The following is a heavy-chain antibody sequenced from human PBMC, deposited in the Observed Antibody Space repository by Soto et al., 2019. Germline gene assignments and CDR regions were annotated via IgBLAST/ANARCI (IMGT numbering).Heavy chain of an antibody. Sequence: EVQLVESGGGLVQPGASLRLSCAASGFTFSSYWMHWVRQAPGKGLVWVSRINSDGSSTSYADSVKGRFTISRDNAKNTLYLQMNSLRAEDTAVYYCARTYYYDSSGYHFDYWGQGTLVTVSS. CDR2: INSDGSST. D-gene: IGHD3-22*01. J-gene: IGHJ4*02. CDR3: ARTYYYDSSGYHFDY. CDR1: GFTFSSYW. V-gene: IGHV3-74*01.